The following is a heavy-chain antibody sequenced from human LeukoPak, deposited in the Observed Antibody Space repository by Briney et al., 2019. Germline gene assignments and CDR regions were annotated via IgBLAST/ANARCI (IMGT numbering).Heavy chain of an antibody. V-gene: IGHV3-7*01. CDR3: ARGGSSSWYFDY. J-gene: IGHJ4*02. CDR1: GFTFSTYW. CDR2: IKQDGGEK. Sequence: GGSLRLSCAASGFTFSTYWMTWVRQAPGKGLEWVATIKQDGGEKYYVDSVKGRFTISRDNAKNLLYLQMNSLRAEDTAVYYCARGGSSSWYFDYWGQGTLVTVSS. D-gene: IGHD6-13*01.